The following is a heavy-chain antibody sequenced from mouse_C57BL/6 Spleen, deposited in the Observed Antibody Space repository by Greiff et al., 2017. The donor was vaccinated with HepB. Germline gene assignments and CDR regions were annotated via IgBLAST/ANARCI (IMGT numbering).Heavy chain of an antibody. Sequence: VQLQQSGAELVKPGASVKMSCKASGYTFTSYWITWVKQRPGQGLEWIGDIYPGSGSTNYNEKFKSKATLTVDTSSSTAYMQLSSLTSEDSAVYYCARSPELTGNYFDYWGQSTTLTVSS. CDR2: IYPGSGST. D-gene: IGHD4-1*01. CDR1: GYTFTSYW. V-gene: IGHV1-55*01. CDR3: ARSPELTGNYFDY. J-gene: IGHJ2*01.